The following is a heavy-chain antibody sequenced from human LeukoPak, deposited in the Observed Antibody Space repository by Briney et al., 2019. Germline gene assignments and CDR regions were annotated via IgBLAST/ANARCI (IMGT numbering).Heavy chain of an antibody. Sequence: ASVKVSCKASGYTFTSYGISWVRQAPGQGLAWMGWSSAYNGNTNYAQKLQGRVTMTTDTSTSTAYMELRSLRSDDTAVYYCARQTRSTGTTANWFGPWGQGTLVTVSS. CDR1: GYTFTSYG. V-gene: IGHV1-18*01. D-gene: IGHD4-17*01. CDR3: ARQTRSTGTTANWFGP. J-gene: IGHJ5*02. CDR2: SSAYNGNT.